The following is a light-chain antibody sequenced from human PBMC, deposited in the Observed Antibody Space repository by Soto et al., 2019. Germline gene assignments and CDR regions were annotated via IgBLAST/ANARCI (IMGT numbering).Light chain of an antibody. CDR2: DTT. CDR1: TGAVTSGNY. V-gene: IGLV7-46*01. J-gene: IGLJ3*02. Sequence: QAVVTQEPSLTVSPGGTVTLTFGSSTGAVTSGNYPYWFQKKPGQAPRTLIYDTTNKQSWTPARFSGSLLGGKAALTLAGAQTDDEADYYCLLSYSGTKWVVGGGTKVTVL. CDR3: LLSYSGTKWV.